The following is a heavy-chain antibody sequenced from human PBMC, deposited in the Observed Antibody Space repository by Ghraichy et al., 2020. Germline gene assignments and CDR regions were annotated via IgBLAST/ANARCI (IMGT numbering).Heavy chain of an antibody. Sequence: SETLSLTCTVSGGSVSSGSYYWSWIRQPPGKGLEWIGYIYYSGSTNYNPSLKSRVTISVDTSKNQFSLKLSSVTAADTAVYYCASRKEAYYYDSSGYYYWFDPWGQGTLVTVSS. J-gene: IGHJ5*02. D-gene: IGHD3-22*01. CDR1: GGSVSSGSYY. CDR2: IYYSGST. CDR3: ASRKEAYYYDSSGYYYWFDP. V-gene: IGHV4-61*01.